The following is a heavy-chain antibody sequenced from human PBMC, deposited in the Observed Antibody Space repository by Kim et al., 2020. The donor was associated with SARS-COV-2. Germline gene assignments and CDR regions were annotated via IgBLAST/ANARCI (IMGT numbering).Heavy chain of an antibody. Sequence: ASVKVSCKASGYTFSNYAIHWVRQAPGQRLECMGWIIGDNGNTYYSPKFQGRVTFTRDTSATTAYMELSSLRSEDTAVYYCARGGGPGLGYWGQGTLVTFSS. D-gene: IGHD2-15*01. J-gene: IGHJ4*02. CDR1: GYTFSNYA. V-gene: IGHV1-3*01. CDR2: IIGDNGNT. CDR3: ARGGGPGLGY.